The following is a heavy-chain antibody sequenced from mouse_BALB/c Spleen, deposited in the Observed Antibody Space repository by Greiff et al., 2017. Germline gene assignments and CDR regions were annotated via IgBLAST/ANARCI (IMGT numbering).Heavy chain of an antibody. D-gene: IGHD2-4*01. CDR3: ARGYDYDAGPYYYAMDY. J-gene: IGHJ4*01. V-gene: IGHV5-4*02. Sequence: EVKLVESGGGLVKPAGSLKLSCAASGFTFSDYYMYWVRQTPEKRLEWVATISDGGGYTYYPDSVKGRFTISRDNAKNNLYLQMSSLKSEDTAMYYCARGYDYDAGPYYYAMDYWGQGTSVTVSA. CDR1: GFTFSDYY. CDR2: ISDGGGYT.